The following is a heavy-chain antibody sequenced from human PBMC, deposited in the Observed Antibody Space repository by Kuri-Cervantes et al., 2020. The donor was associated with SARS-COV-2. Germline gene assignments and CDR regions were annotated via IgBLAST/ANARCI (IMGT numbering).Heavy chain of an antibody. D-gene: IGHD3-22*01. J-gene: IGHJ4*02. CDR2: FDPEDGET. CDR1: GYTLTELS. CDR3: ARDTYYYDSSGHYLADY. V-gene: IGHV1-24*01. Sequence: ASVKVSCKVSGYTLTELSMHWVRQAPGKGLEWMGGFDPEDGETIYAQKLQGRVTMTTDTSTSTAYMELRSLRSDDTAVYYCARDTYYYDSSGHYLADYWGQGTLVTVSS.